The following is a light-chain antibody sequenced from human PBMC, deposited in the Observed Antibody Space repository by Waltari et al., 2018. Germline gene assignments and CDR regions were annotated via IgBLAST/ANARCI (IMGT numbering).Light chain of an antibody. Sequence: SYVLTQAPSVSVAPGQTAGITCGGNNIGSKRGHWYQQKPGQAPVVVAYDDSDRPSGIPERFSGSNSGNTATLTITRVEAGDEADYYCQVWDSSSDSGVFGGGTKLTVL. CDR3: QVWDSSSDSGV. J-gene: IGLJ3*02. CDR1: NIGSKR. V-gene: IGLV3-21*02. CDR2: DDS.